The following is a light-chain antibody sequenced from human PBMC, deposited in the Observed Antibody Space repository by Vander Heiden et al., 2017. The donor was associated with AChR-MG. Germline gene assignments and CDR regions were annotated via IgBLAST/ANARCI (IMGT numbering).Light chain of an antibody. J-gene: IGLJ3*02. CDR3: CSYAGIYTWV. V-gene: IGLV2-11*01. CDR2: DVI. Sequence: QSALTQPRSVSGSPGQSVTISCTGTSSDVGAFDYVSWYQQYPDKVPKLIIYDVINRPSGVPDRFSGSKSGNTASLTISGLQAQDEADYYCCSYAGIYTWVFGGGTTVTVL. CDR1: SSDVGAFDY.